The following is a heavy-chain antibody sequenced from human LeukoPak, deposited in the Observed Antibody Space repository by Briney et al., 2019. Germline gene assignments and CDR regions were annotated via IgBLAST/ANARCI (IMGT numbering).Heavy chain of an antibody. J-gene: IGHJ4*02. V-gene: IGHV3-30*04. Sequence: GGSLRLSCAGSGFTFSSYAMHWVRQAPGKGLEWVAVISYDGSNKYYADSVKGRFTISRDNSKNTLYLQMNSLRAEDTAVYYCARAGGQWLLFFYFDYWGQGTLVTVSS. D-gene: IGHD6-19*01. CDR3: ARAGGQWLLFFYFDY. CDR1: GFTFSSYA. CDR2: ISYDGSNK.